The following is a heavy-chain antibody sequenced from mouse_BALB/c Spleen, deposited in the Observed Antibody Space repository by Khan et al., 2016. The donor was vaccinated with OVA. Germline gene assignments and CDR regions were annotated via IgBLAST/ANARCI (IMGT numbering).Heavy chain of an antibody. J-gene: IGHJ2*01. CDR1: GFSLTSNG. CDR3: DKLRVFYFDY. CDR2: IWGDGSI. V-gene: IGHV2-3*01. Sequence: VKLEVSGPGLVAPSQSLSITCTVSGFSLTSNGVSWVRQPPGKGLEWLGVIWGDGSINYHSVLKSRLSISKDNSKSQVFLKLNSLQTDDTATYCCDKLRVFYFDYWGQGTTLTVSS.